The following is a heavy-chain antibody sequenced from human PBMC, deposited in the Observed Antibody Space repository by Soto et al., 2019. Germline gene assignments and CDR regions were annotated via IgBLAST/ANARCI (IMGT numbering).Heavy chain of an antibody. D-gene: IGHD3-10*01. CDR3: AKVPYYGSGSCPYYYYYMDV. CDR1: GFTFSSYA. V-gene: IGHV3-23*01. CDR2: ISGSGGST. J-gene: IGHJ6*03. Sequence: PGGSLRLSCAASGFTFSSYAMSWVRQAPGKGLEWVSAISGSGGSTYYADSVKGRFTISRDNSKNTLYLQMNSLRAEDTAVYYCAKVPYYGSGSCPYYYYYMDVWGKGTKVTVSS.